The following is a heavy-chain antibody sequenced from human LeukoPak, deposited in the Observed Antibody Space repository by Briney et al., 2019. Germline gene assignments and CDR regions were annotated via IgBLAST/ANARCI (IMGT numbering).Heavy chain of an antibody. CDR2: ISSSTTNI. Sequence: GSLRLSCAASGFPFSKYNMNWVRQPPGEGLEWVSSISSSTTNIYYADSVQGRFTISRDNAQNSLYLQMNSLRAEDTAVYYCARGSEWSNGVSDCWGQGTLVTVSS. V-gene: IGHV3-21*06. CDR3: ARGSEWSNGVSDC. D-gene: IGHD3-3*01. J-gene: IGHJ4*02. CDR1: GFPFSKYN.